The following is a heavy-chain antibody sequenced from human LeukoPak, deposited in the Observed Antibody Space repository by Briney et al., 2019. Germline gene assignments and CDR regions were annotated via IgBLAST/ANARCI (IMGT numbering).Heavy chain of an antibody. CDR2: IIPIFGTA. V-gene: IGHV1-69*13. CDR3: ARGWLAETTVVTPYNY. CDR1: GGSFSFYA. J-gene: IGHJ4*02. D-gene: IGHD4-23*01. Sequence: ASVKVSCKASGGSFSFYAINWVRQAPGQGLEWMGGIIPIFGTANYAQKFQDRVTITAVESMSTVYMELSSLRSEDTAVYYCARGWLAETTVVTPYNYWGQGTLVTVSS.